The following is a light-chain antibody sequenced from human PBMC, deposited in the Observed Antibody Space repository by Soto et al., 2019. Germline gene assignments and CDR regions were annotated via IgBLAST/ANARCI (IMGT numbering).Light chain of an antibody. CDR1: ISDVGSYNR. Sequence: ALTHPPSVSGSPGQSVTISCTGTISDVGSYNRVSWYQQPPGTAPKLMVFDVSKRPSGVPGRFSGSKSGTTASLTISGLQAEDEADYYCCSFAGSLNFVFGTGTKVTVL. J-gene: IGLJ1*01. V-gene: IGLV2-18*02. CDR2: DVS. CDR3: CSFAGSLNFV.